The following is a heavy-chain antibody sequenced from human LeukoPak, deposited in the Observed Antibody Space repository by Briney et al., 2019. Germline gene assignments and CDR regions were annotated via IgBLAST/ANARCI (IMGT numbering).Heavy chain of an antibody. D-gene: IGHD2-15*01. Sequence: ASVKVSCKASGYTFTGYYMHWVRQAPGQGLEWMGWINPNSDGTNYAQKFQGRVTMTRDTSISTAYMELSRLRSDDTAVYYCVSILRYCSGGSCYFPYWGQGTLVTVSS. CDR2: INPNSDGT. CDR3: VSILRYCSGGSCYFPY. J-gene: IGHJ4*02. CDR1: GYTFTGYY. V-gene: IGHV1-2*02.